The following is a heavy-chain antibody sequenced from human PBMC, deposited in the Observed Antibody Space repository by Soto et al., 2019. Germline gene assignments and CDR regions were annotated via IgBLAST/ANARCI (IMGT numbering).Heavy chain of an antibody. V-gene: IGHV1-69*06. CDR1: GGTFSSYA. CDR2: IIPIFGTA. CDR3: ARDLIEMATITRWFDP. D-gene: IGHD5-12*01. J-gene: IGHJ5*02. Sequence: GASVKVSCKASGGTFSSYAISWVRQAPGQGLEWMGGIIPIFGTANYAQKFQGRVTITADKSTSTAYMELSSLRSEDTAVYYCARDLIEMATITRWFDPWGQGTMVTVSS.